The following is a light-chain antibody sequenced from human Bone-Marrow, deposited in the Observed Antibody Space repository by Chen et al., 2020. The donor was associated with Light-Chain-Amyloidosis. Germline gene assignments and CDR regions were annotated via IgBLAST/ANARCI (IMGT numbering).Light chain of an antibody. CDR3: QSYDNSLSGPVV. CDR1: SSKIGAGFS. V-gene: IGLV1-40*01. Sequence: QPVLTQPPSVSGAPGARVTISCTGSSSKIGAGFSVHWYQQLSGTVPKLLIYGNTNRPSGVPDRFSGSKSGTSSSLAITGLEAEDEADYYCQSYDNSLSGPVVFGGGTKLTVL. CDR2: GNT. J-gene: IGLJ2*01.